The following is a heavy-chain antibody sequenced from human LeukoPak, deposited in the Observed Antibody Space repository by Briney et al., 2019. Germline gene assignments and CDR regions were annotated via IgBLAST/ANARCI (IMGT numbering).Heavy chain of an antibody. D-gene: IGHD3-22*01. Sequence: SETLSLTCTVSGGSIRSYYWSWIRQSAGKGLEWIGRIYSSGTITYNPSLKSRVTISVDTSKNQFSLKLSSVTAADTAVYYCARGPQGYDSSGYYYLEGPEDYWGQGTLVTVSS. CDR1: GGSIRSYY. J-gene: IGHJ4*02. CDR2: IYSSGTI. CDR3: ARGPQGYDSSGYYYLEGPEDY. V-gene: IGHV4-4*07.